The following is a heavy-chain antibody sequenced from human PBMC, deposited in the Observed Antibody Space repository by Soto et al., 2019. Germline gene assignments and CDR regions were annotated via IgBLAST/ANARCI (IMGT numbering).Heavy chain of an antibody. J-gene: IGHJ4*02. V-gene: IGHV3-64D*06. CDR2: ISSNGGST. CDR1: GFTFSSYA. CDR3: VKDGFYASVGVLAPHYFDY. Sequence: GGSLRLSCSASGFTFSSYAMHWVRQAPGKGLEYVSAISSNGGSTYYADSVKGRFTISRDNSKNTLYLQMSSLRAEDTAVYYCVKDGFYASVGVLAPHYFDYWGQGTLVTVSS. D-gene: IGHD1-26*01.